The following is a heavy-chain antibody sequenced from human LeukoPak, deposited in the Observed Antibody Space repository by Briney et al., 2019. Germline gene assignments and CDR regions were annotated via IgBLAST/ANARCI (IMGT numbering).Heavy chain of an antibody. CDR3: ARDRIGQWLTFDI. CDR1: GFTFDDYA. V-gene: IGHV3-9*01. CDR2: ITWNSGII. J-gene: IGHJ3*02. Sequence: PGRSLRLSCAASGFTFDDYAMHWVRQAPGKGLEWVAHITWNSGIIGYADSVKGRFTISRDNAKNSLYLQMNSLRAEDTALYYCARDRIGQWLTFDIRGQGTMVTVSS. D-gene: IGHD3-22*01.